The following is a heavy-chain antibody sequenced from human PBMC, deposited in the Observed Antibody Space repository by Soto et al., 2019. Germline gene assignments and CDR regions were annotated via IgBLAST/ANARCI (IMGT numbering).Heavy chain of an antibody. Sequence: ASVKVSCKASGYTFTSYGISWVRQAPGQGLEWMGWISAYNGNTNYAQKLQGRVTMTTDTSTSTAYMELRSLRSDDTAVYYCASTVVVNEDYYYMDVWGKGTTVTVSS. CDR3: ASTVVVNEDYYYMDV. CDR2: ISAYNGNT. CDR1: GYTFTSYG. D-gene: IGHD2-15*01. V-gene: IGHV1-18*01. J-gene: IGHJ6*03.